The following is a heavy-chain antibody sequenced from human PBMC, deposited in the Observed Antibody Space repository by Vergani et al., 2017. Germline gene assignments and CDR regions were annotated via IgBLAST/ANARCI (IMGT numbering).Heavy chain of an antibody. CDR3: ARDXDCSSTSCYKRTHSPPNWFDP. V-gene: IGHV3-7*01. CDR1: GFTFSSYW. J-gene: IGHJ5*02. D-gene: IGHD2-2*02. Sequence: EVQLVESGGGLVQPGGSLRLSCAASGFTFSSYWMSWVRQAPGKGLEWVANIKQDGSEKYYVDSVKGRFTISRDNAKNSLYLQMNSLRAEDTAVYYCARDXDCSSTSCYKRTHSPPNWFDPWGQGTLVTVSS. CDR2: IKQDGSEK.